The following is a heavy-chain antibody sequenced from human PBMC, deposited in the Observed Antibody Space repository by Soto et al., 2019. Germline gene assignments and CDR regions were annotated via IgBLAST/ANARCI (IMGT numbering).Heavy chain of an antibody. CDR1: GDTFTTNS. CDR2: IIPVVGTT. J-gene: IGHJ4*02. Sequence: QVQLVQSGAEVKKPGSSVKVSCKASGDTFTTNSLNWVRQAPGQGLEWMGGIIPVVGTTKYAQKYQDRVTITGDKSTNTAYMELSSLRSDDTAVYYCVRGLLYATTYFDYWGQGTPVTVSS. V-gene: IGHV1-69*06. CDR3: VRGLLYATTYFDY. D-gene: IGHD2-8*01.